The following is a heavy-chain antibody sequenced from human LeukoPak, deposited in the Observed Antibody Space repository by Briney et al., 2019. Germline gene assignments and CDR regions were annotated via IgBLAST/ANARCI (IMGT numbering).Heavy chain of an antibody. CDR1: GFIVSSNY. D-gene: IGHD3-10*02. CDR3: AELGITMIGGV. CDR2: IYSGGRT. Sequence: GGSLRLSCAASGFIVSSNYMSWVRQAPGKGPEWVSVIYSGGRTEYADSVKGRFTISRDNAKNSLYLQMNSLRAEDTAVYYCAELGITMIGGVWGKGTTVTISS. V-gene: IGHV3-66*01. J-gene: IGHJ6*04.